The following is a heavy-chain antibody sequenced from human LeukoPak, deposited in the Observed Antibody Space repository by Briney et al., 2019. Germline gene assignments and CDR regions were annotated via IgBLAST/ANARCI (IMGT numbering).Heavy chain of an antibody. D-gene: IGHD5-12*01. CDR3: AKRYSAYDRTFDP. CDR1: GFTFSSYE. J-gene: IGHJ5*02. CDR2: ISSSGSTI. Sequence: GGSLRLSCAASGFTFSSYEMNWVRQAPGKGLEWVSYISSSGSTIYYADSVKGRFTISRDNAKNSLYLQMDSLRAEDTAVYYCAKRYSAYDRTFDPWGQGTLVTVSS. V-gene: IGHV3-48*03.